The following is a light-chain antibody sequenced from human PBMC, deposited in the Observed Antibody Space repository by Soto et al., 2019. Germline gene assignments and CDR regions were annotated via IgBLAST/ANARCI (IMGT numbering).Light chain of an antibody. V-gene: IGKV1-5*01. J-gene: IGKJ1*01. CDR3: QHMRT. Sequence: DIQGTQSPSTLPASIGDRVTITCRASQNINNWIAWYQQKPGKAPKFLIYDASTLESGVPSRFSGSGFGTEFSLTISSLQPDDFGSYYCQHMRTFGQGTKVDSK. CDR2: DAS. CDR1: QNINNW.